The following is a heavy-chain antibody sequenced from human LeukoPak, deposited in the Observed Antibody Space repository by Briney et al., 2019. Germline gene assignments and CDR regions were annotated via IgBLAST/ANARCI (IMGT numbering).Heavy chain of an antibody. V-gene: IGHV3-48*03. CDR2: ISSSGSTI. Sequence: GGSLRLSCAASGFTFSSYEMNWVRQAPGKGLEWVSYISSSGSTIYYADSVKGRFTISRDNAKNSLYLQMNSLRAEDTAVYYCATPVTTNPFDYWGQGTLVTVSS. CDR1: GFTFSSYE. J-gene: IGHJ4*02. D-gene: IGHD4-17*01. CDR3: ATPVTTNPFDY.